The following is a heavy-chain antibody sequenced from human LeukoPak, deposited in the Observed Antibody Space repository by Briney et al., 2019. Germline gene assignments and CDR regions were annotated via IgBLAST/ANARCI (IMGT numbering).Heavy chain of an antibody. J-gene: IGHJ5*02. Sequence: GGSLRLSCAASGFTFSSYWMSWVRQAPGKGLEWVANIKHDGSETYYVDSVKGRFTISRDNAKNSLYLQMNSLRAEDTAVYYCAREDSPSQLYSSSWYFWRTWRSWFDPWGQGNLVTVSS. V-gene: IGHV3-7*01. CDR2: IKHDGSET. CDR3: AREDSPSQLYSSSWYFWRTWRSWFDP. D-gene: IGHD6-13*01. CDR1: GFTFSSYW.